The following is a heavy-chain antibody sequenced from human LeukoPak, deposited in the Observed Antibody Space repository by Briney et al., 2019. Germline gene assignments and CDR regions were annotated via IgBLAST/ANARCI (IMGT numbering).Heavy chain of an antibody. J-gene: IGHJ4*02. CDR1: GLIFSSYS. CDR2: ISIGSGSI. CDR3: ARGLYYYDSSGYPD. D-gene: IGHD3-22*01. V-gene: IGHV3-21*01. Sequence: GGSLRLSCAASGLIFSSYSMNWVRQAPGKGLEWVSSISIGSGSINYADSVKGRFTISRDNSKNTLYLQMNSLRTEDTAVYYCARGLYYYDSSGYPDWGQGTLVTVSS.